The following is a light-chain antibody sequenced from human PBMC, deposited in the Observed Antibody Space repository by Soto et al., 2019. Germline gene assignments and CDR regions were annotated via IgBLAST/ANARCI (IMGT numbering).Light chain of an antibody. Sequence: DIQMTQSPSSLSASVGDRVTLTCRASQGIRSDLAWYQHKPGKAPKRLIYAASNLHSGLPSRFGGSGSGTEFTLTSSRLHDEDVAYYYCLHYNKSSWTFGQGTQVEIK. CDR3: LHYNKSSWT. V-gene: IGKV1-17*01. J-gene: IGKJ1*01. CDR1: QGIRSD. CDR2: AAS.